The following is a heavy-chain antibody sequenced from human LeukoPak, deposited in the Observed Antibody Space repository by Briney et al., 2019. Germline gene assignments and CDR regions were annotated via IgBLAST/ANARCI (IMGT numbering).Heavy chain of an antibody. CDR3: ARVYGSGFNWFDP. CDR1: GYTFTGYY. V-gene: IGHV1-2*02. J-gene: IGHJ5*02. D-gene: IGHD3-10*01. CDR2: INPNSGST. Sequence: ASVKVSCEASGYTFTGYYMHWVRQAPGQGLEWMGWINPNSGSTNYAQKFQGRVTMTRDTSISTAYMELSRLRSDDTAVYYCARVYGSGFNWFDPWGQGTLVTVSS.